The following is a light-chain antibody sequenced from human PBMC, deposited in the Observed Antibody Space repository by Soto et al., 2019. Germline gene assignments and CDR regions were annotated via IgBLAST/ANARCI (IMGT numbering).Light chain of an antibody. CDR2: GAS. V-gene: IGKV1-9*01. CDR3: QQSYTSPVT. J-gene: IGKJ4*01. CDR1: QGISSY. Sequence: IQLTQSPSSLSASVGDRVTITCRASQGISSYLAWHQQKPGKAPNLLIYGASNLQSGVPSRFSGGGSGTDFTLTISSLQPEDFGTYYCQQSYTSPVTFGGGTKVDIK.